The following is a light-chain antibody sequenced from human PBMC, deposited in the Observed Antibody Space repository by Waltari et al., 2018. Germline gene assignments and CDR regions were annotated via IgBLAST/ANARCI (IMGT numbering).Light chain of an antibody. CDR1: ASNIGANI. CDR2: RTD. V-gene: IGLV1-44*01. CDR3: ASWDDSLNGHWV. Sequence: QSVLTQPPSTSGTPGQRVTISCSGSASNIGANIVNWYQQLPGKAPKLLIYRTDLRPSGVPDRFSGSKFGTSASLAISGLQSEDEADYFCASWDDSLNGHWVFGGGTKVTVL. J-gene: IGLJ3*02.